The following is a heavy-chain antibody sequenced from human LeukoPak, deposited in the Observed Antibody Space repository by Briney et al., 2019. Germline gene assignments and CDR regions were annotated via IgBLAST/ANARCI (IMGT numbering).Heavy chain of an antibody. CDR2: ISAYNGNT. D-gene: IGHD2-15*01. V-gene: IGHV1-18*01. Sequence: ASVKVSCKASGYTFTSYGISWVRQAPGQGLEWMGWISAYNGNTNYAQKLQGRVTMTTDTSTSTAYMELRSLRSDDTAVYYCARMKHDVGGXLGFDYWGQGXLXTXSS. J-gene: IGHJ4*02. CDR3: ARMKHDVGGXLGFDY. CDR1: GYTFTSYG.